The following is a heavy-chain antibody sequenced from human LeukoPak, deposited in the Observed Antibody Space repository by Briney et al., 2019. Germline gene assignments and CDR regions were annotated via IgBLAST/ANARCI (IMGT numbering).Heavy chain of an antibody. D-gene: IGHD5-18*01. J-gene: IGHJ6*03. V-gene: IGHV1-2*06. Sequence: ASVKVSCKASGYTFTGYYMHWVRQAPGQGLEWMGRINPNSGGTNYAQKFQGRVTMTRDTSISTAYMELSRLRSDDTAVYYCARKGYSYGHYYYYYMDVWGKGTTVTVSS. CDR1: GYTFTGYY. CDR2: INPNSGGT. CDR3: ARKGYSYGHYYYYYMDV.